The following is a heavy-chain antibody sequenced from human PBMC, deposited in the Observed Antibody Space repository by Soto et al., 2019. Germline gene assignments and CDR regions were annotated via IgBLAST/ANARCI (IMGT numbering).Heavy chain of an antibody. CDR1: GFTFTSSA. Sequence: GXSEKVYFKASGFTFTSSAVQWVRQARGQRLEWIGWIVVGSRNTNYAQKFQEKVTITRDMSTSTAYMELSSLRSEDTAVYYCAADQRFGMDVWGQGTTVTVSS. J-gene: IGHJ6*02. CDR3: AADQRFGMDV. V-gene: IGHV1-58*01. CDR2: IVVGSRNT.